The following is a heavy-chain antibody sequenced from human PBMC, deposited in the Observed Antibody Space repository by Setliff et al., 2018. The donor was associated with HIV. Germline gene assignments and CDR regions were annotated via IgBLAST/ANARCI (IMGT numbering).Heavy chain of an antibody. D-gene: IGHD3-22*01. V-gene: IGHV1-2*02. CDR2: INSASGGT. CDR3: ARIGARIFNYYDDTSQTDY. CDR1: GYTFTDNY. J-gene: IGHJ4*02. Sequence: ASVKVSCKASGYTFTDNYIHWVRQAPGQGLEWMAWINSASGGTNYAQNFQGRVTVTRDTSINTVYLELRRLRSDDTALYYCARIGARIFNYYDDTSQTDYWGQGALVTVSS.